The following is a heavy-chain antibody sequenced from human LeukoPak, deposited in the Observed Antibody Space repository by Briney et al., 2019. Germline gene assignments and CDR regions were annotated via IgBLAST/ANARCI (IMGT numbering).Heavy chain of an antibody. CDR2: ISYDGSNK. CDR3: AKDHWFGELLPVHFDY. V-gene: IGHV3-30*18. CDR1: GFTFSSYG. J-gene: IGHJ4*02. D-gene: IGHD3-10*01. Sequence: PGGSLRLSCAASGFTFSSYGMHWVRQAPGKGLEWVAVISYDGSNKYYADSVKGRFTISRDNSKNTLYLQMNSLRAEDTAVYYCAKDHWFGELLPVHFDYWGQGTLVSVSS.